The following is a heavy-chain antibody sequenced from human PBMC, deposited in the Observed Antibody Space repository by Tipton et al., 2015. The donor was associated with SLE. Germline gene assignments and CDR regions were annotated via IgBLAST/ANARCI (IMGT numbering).Heavy chain of an antibody. J-gene: IGHJ6*02. CDR3: VRGGPGCSSSRCAANYGLDV. V-gene: IGHV3-64*02. CDR2: ISSGGLYT. D-gene: IGHD2-2*01. Sequence: SLRLSCAASGFIFSNYAMHWVRHAPGKGLEYVSAISSGGLYTYYADSVKGRFIISRDNSKNTLFLQMGSLRPEDMAVYYCVRGGPGCSSSRCAANYGLDVWGRGTTVTVSS. CDR1: GFIFSNYA.